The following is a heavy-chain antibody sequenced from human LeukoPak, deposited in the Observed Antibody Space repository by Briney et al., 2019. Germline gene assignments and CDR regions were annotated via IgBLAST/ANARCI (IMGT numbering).Heavy chain of an antibody. CDR2: IYYSGST. J-gene: IGHJ4*02. Sequence: SETLSLTCTVSGGSISSYYWSWIRQPPGKGLEWIGYIYYSGSTNYNPSLKSRVTISVDTSKNQFSLKLSSVTAADTAVYYCARVGPLNNDFDYWGQGTLVTVSS. CDR1: GGSISSYY. D-gene: IGHD1-14*01. V-gene: IGHV4-59*01. CDR3: ARVGPLNNDFDY.